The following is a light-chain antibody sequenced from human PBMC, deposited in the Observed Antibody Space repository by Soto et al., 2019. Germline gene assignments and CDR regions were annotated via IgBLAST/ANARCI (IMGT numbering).Light chain of an antibody. CDR2: AAS. J-gene: IGKJ4*01. CDR3: QQSYSTPPLT. V-gene: IGKV1-39*01. CDR1: QSISSY. Sequence: DIQMTQSPSSLSASVGDRVTITCRASQSISSYLNWYQQKPGKAPKLLIYAASSLQSGVPSRFSGGGSVTDFTLTISSLQPEDFATYYCQQSYSTPPLTFGGGTKVDIK.